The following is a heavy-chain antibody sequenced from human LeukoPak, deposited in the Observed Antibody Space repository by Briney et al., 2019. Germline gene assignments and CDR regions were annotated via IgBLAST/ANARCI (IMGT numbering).Heavy chain of an antibody. CDR1: GGSFNGYY. J-gene: IGHJ5*02. D-gene: IGHD6-6*01. Sequence: PSETLSLTCAVYGGSFNGYYWSWIRQPPGKGLEWIGEINHSGSTNYNPSLKSRVTISVDTSKNQFSLKLSSVTAADTAVYYCASSSYWFDPWGQGTLVTVSS. CDR2: INHSGST. CDR3: ASSSYWFDP. V-gene: IGHV4-34*01.